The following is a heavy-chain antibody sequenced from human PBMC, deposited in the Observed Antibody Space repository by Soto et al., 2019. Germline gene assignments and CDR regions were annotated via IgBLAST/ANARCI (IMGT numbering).Heavy chain of an antibody. D-gene: IGHD6-25*01. CDR1: GFAFSSYS. V-gene: IGHV3-48*02. J-gene: IGHJ4*02. CDR2: ITGSSSSI. CDR3: ARDPISGYHHFDY. Sequence: EVQLVESGGGLVQPGGSLRLSCAASGFAFSSYSMNWARQAPGRGLEWVAHITGSSSSIYYADSVKGRFTISRDNAKNSLYLQMTSLRDEDAAVYYCARDPISGYHHFDYWGQGTRVTVSS.